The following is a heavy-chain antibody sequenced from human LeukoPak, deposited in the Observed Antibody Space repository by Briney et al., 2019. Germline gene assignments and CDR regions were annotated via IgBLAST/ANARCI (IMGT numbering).Heavy chain of an antibody. CDR3: ARAAGGGYCSSTSCYVLDY. D-gene: IGHD2-2*01. CDR2: IKQDGSEK. V-gene: IGHV3-7*05. CDR1: GFTFSFYW. Sequence: PGGSLRLSCVASGFTFSFYWMAWVRQAPGKGLEWVANIKQDGSEKYYVDSARGRFTISRDNAKNSLYLQMNSLRAEDTAVYYCARAAGGGYCSSTSCYVLDYWGQGTLVTVSS. J-gene: IGHJ4*02.